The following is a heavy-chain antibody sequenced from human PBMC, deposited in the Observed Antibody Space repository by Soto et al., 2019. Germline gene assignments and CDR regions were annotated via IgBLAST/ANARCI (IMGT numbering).Heavy chain of an antibody. Sequence: GSLRLSCAASGFVVSTQYMSWVRQAPGQALEWVAVLHSGGDTTYADSLKGRFTISRDKSTNTLHLQMRNLRAEDTAAYHCARFAKGFYYFDLWGRGTQVTVSS. CDR2: LHSGGDT. CDR1: GFVVSTQY. CDR3: ARFAKGFYYFDL. V-gene: IGHV3-53*01. J-gene: IGHJ4*02. D-gene: IGHD2-15*01.